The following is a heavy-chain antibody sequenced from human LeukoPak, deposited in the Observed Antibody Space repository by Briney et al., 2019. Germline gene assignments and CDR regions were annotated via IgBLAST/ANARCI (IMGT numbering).Heavy chain of an antibody. CDR3: ARVTRDSSGYYPFDY. D-gene: IGHD3-22*01. J-gene: IGHJ4*02. CDR2: IYYSGST. Sequence: SETLSLTCTVSGGSISSYYWSWIRQPPGKGLEWIGYIYYSGSTNYNPSLKSRVTISVDTSKNQFSLKLSSVTAADTVVYYCARVTRDSSGYYPFDYWGQGTLVTVSS. CDR1: GGSISSYY. V-gene: IGHV4-59*01.